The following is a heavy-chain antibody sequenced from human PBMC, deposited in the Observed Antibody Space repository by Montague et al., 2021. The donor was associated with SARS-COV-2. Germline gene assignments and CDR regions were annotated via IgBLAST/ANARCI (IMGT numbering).Heavy chain of an antibody. CDR2: IYYSGST. D-gene: IGHD3-22*01. Sequence: SETLSLTCTVSGGSISSNYWSWIRQPPGTGLEWIGYIYYSGSTNYNPSLKSRVTISVNTSKNQFSLTLSSVAAAATAVYYCAREVRYYYDSIGPGAFDIWGQGTMVTVAS. V-gene: IGHV4-59*01. CDR1: GGSISSNY. J-gene: IGHJ3*02. CDR3: AREVRYYYDSIGPGAFDI.